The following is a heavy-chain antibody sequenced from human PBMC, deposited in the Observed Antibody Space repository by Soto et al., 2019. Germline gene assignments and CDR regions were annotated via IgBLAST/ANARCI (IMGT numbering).Heavy chain of an antibody. CDR2: ISYEGSNT. D-gene: IGHD1-1*01. CDR1: GFTFSSYA. V-gene: IGHV3-30-3*01. Sequence: GGAPGLSCVASGFTFSSYAIHWVRQAPGKGLEWVALISYEGSNTYYADSVRGRFTISRDNSKSTLYLQMNTLRPEDTGVYYCARVTPGNNLYYFSGLDFWGQGPSVTVS. J-gene: IGHJ6*02. CDR3: ARVTPGNNLYYFSGLDF.